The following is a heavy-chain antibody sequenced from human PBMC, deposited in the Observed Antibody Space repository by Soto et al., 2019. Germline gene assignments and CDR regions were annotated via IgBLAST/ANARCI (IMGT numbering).Heavy chain of an antibody. CDR2: IKQDGNEK. CDR1: GFTFSNFW. V-gene: IGHV3-7*01. Sequence: PGGSLRLSCSASGFTFSNFWMSWVRQAPGKGLEWVANIKQDGNEKYFVESVKGRFTISRDNAKNSLYLQMNSLRAEDTAVYYCASDGYSYGTDYWGQGTLVTVSS. J-gene: IGHJ4*02. D-gene: IGHD5-18*01. CDR3: ASDGYSYGTDY.